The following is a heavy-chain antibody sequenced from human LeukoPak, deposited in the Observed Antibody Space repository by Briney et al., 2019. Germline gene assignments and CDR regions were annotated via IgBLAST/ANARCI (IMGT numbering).Heavy chain of an antibody. CDR3: ARGREFYDSSGSDAFDI. J-gene: IGHJ3*02. D-gene: IGHD3-22*01. Sequence: ASVKVSCKASGYTFTGYYMHWVRQAPGQGLGWMGWINPNSGGTNYAQKFQGRVTMTRDTSISTAYMELSRLRSDDTAVYYCARGREFYDSSGSDAFDIWGQGTMVTVSS. V-gene: IGHV1-2*02. CDR1: GYTFTGYY. CDR2: INPNSGGT.